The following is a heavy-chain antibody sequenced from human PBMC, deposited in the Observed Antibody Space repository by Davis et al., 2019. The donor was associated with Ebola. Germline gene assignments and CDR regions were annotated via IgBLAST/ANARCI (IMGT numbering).Heavy chain of an antibody. CDR3: ARSNSWYGDY. Sequence: ASVKVSCKAYGYIFTRYTLHWVRQGPGQRLEWMGWINAGNGLTEYSQKFQARATITRDTSTSTAYMELGSLKSDDAAVYFCARSNSWYGDYWGQGTLVTVSS. D-gene: IGHD6-13*01. CDR1: GYIFTRYT. J-gene: IGHJ4*02. CDR2: INAGNGLT. V-gene: IGHV1-3*01.